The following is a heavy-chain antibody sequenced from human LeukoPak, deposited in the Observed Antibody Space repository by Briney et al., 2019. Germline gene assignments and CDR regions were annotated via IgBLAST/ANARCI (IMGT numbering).Heavy chain of an antibody. CDR2: IIPIFGTA. CDR3: ARMVIAAAGKYYFDY. V-gene: IGHV1-69*13. CDR1: GGTFSSYA. D-gene: IGHD6-13*01. J-gene: IGHJ4*02. Sequence: SVKVSCRASGGTFSSYAISWVRQAPGQGLEWMGGIIPIFGTANYAQKFQGRVTITADESTSTAYMELSSLRSEDTAVYYCARMVIAAAGKYYFDYWGQGTLVTVSS.